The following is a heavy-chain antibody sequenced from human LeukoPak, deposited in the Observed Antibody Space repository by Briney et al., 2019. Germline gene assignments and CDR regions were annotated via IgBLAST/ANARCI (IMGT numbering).Heavy chain of an antibody. V-gene: IGHV3-9*01. CDR1: GFTFDDYA. J-gene: IGHJ6*02. Sequence: GGSLRLSCAASGFTFDDYAMHWVRQAPGKGLEWVSGISWNSGSIGYADSVKGRFTISRDNSKNTLYLQMNSLRAEDTAVYYCARDRGFLEWLPHPPYYYYGMDVWGQGTTVTVSS. D-gene: IGHD3-3*01. CDR2: ISWNSGSI. CDR3: ARDRGFLEWLPHPPYYYYGMDV.